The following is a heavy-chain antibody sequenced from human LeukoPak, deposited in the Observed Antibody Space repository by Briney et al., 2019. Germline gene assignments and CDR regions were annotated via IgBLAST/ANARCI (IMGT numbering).Heavy chain of an antibody. CDR2: IYTSGST. D-gene: IGHD3-10*01. Sequence: PSETLSLTCTVSGGSISSGSYYWSWIRQPAGKGLEWIGRIYTSGSTNYNPSLKSRVTISVDTSKTQFSLKLSSVTAADTAVYYCARESLWFGELSPHTFDYWGQGTLVTVSS. CDR1: GGSISSGSYY. V-gene: IGHV4-61*02. J-gene: IGHJ4*02. CDR3: ARESLWFGELSPHTFDY.